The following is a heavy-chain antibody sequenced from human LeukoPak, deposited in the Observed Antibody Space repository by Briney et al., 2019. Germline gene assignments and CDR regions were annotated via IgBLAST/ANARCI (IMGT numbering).Heavy chain of an antibody. V-gene: IGHV3-11*04. CDR3: AKDPPQPRSSRFDY. Sequence: GGSLRLSCAASGFTLSDYYMSWIRQAPGKGLEWVSYISSSGSTIYYADSVKGRFTISRDNAKNSLYLQMNSLRAEDTAVYYCAKDPPQPRSSRFDYWGQGTLVTVSS. CDR2: ISSSGSTI. D-gene: IGHD6-13*01. J-gene: IGHJ4*02. CDR1: GFTLSDYY.